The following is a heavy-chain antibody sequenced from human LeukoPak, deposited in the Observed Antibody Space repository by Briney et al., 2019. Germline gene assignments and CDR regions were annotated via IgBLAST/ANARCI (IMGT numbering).Heavy chain of an antibody. CDR3: ARDPYSGSYGNYYYYFMDV. Sequence: GGTLRLSCAASGFTFSSYGMSWVRQAPGKGLEWVSSITSGSSYRFYADSVKGRFTISRDNAKNSLYLQMNSLRAEDTAVYYCARDPYSGSYGNYYYYFMDVWGKGTTVTISS. D-gene: IGHD1-26*01. J-gene: IGHJ6*03. CDR1: GFTFSSYG. CDR2: ITSGSSYR. V-gene: IGHV3-21*01.